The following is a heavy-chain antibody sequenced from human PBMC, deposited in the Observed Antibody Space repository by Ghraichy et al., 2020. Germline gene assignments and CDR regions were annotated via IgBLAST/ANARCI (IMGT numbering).Heavy chain of an antibody. V-gene: IGHV2-26*01. CDR2: IFSNDEK. CDR3: ARIETPDEGWFRELLGRLGRDYYYYGMDV. Sequence: SGPTLVKPTETLTLTCTVSGFSLSNARMGVSWIRQPPGKALEWLAHIFSNDEKSYSTSLKSRLTISKDTSKSQVVLTMTNMDPVDTATYYCARIETPDEGWFRELLGRLGRDYYYYGMDVWGQGTTVTVSS. D-gene: IGHD3-10*01. CDR1: GFSLSNARMG. J-gene: IGHJ6*02.